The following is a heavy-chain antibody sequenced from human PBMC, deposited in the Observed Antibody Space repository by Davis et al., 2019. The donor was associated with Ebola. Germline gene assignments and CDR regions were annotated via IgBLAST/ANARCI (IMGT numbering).Heavy chain of an antibody. D-gene: IGHD1-7*01. V-gene: IGHV3-7*01. Sequence: GESLKISCAASGFTFSDYYMSWIRQAPGKGLEWVANIKQDGSAKYYVDSVKGRFTISRDNAKNSLYLQMNSLRAEDTAVYYCARAGNYASPHHFDYWGQGSLVTVSS. J-gene: IGHJ4*02. CDR1: GFTFSDYY. CDR3: ARAGNYASPHHFDY. CDR2: IKQDGSAK.